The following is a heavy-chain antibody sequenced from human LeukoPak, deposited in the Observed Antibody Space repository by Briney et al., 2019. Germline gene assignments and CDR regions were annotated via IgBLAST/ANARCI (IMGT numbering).Heavy chain of an antibody. V-gene: IGHV3-43*02. CDR3: AKRSGAPNIFDF. CDR2: ISGDGSSK. J-gene: IGHJ4*02. CDR1: GFTFDAHS. Sequence: GGSLTLSCAASGFTFDAHSMHWVRQAPGKGLEWVSLISGDGSSKHYADSVKGRFTISRDNSDASLYLQMRGLRSEDTAFYYCAKRSGAPNIFDFWGQGALVTVSS. D-gene: IGHD1-1*01.